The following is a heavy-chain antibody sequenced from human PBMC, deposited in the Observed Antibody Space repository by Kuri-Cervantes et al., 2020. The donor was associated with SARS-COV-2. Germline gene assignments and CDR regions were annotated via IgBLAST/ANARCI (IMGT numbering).Heavy chain of an antibody. CDR2: IYYSGST. J-gene: IGHJ5*02. D-gene: IGHD3-3*01. CDR1: GGSISSHY. V-gene: IGHV4-59*11. CDR3: ARDSAVSIFGVVNWFDP. Sequence: SETLSLTCTVSGGSISSHYWSWIRQPPGKGLEWIGYIYYSGSTSYNPSLKSRVTISVDTSKNQFSLRLTSVTAADTAVYYCARDSAVSIFGVVNWFDPWGQGTLVTVSS.